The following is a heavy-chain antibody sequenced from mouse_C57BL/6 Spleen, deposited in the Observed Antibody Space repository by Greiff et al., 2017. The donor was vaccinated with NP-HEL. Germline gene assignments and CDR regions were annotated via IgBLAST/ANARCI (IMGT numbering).Heavy chain of an antibody. CDR1: GFNIKDYY. Sequence: EVQLQQSGAELVRPGASVKLSCTASGFNIKDYYMHWVKQRPEQGLEWIGRIDPEDGDTEYAPKFQGKATMTADTSSNTAYLQLRSLTSEDTAVYYSTTDDGYYVDYAMDYWGQGTSVTVSS. D-gene: IGHD2-3*01. CDR2: IDPEDGDT. J-gene: IGHJ4*01. CDR3: TTDDGYYVDYAMDY. V-gene: IGHV14-1*01.